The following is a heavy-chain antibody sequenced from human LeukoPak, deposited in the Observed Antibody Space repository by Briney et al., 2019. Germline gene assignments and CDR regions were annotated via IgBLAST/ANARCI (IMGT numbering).Heavy chain of an antibody. Sequence: PGGSLRLSCAASGFSFSSYWMLWVRHDPGKGLVWVSRINSDGGSTSYADSVKGRFTISRDNAKNTLYLQMNSLRAEDTAVYYCARNFYGSGSYDWVDPWGQGTLVTVSS. V-gene: IGHV3-74*01. CDR3: ARNFYGSGSYDWVDP. J-gene: IGHJ5*02. CDR2: INSDGGST. CDR1: GFSFSSYW. D-gene: IGHD3-10*01.